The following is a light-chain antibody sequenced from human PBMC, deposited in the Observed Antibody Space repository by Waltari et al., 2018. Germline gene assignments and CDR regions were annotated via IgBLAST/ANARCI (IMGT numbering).Light chain of an antibody. CDR3: QQVNGYPLT. CDR1: QGITTS. V-gene: IGKV1-9*01. Sequence: DLQLTQYPSFLSASVGDRVTITCRASQGITTSLVWYQQQPGKAPKVLIYAASTLQSGVPARFSGSGSGTEFTLTITNLQPEDFATYYWQQVNGYPLTFGGGTKVEIK. CDR2: AAS. J-gene: IGKJ4*01.